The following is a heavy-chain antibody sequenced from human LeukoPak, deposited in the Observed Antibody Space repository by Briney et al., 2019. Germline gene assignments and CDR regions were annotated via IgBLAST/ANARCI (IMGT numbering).Heavy chain of an antibody. Sequence: GRSLRLSCAASGFTFSSYAMHWVRQAPGKGLEWVAVISYDGSNKYYADSVKGRFTISRDNSKNTLYLQMNSLRAEDTAVYYCAKGKGVATRTLFDWGQGTLVTVSS. CDR1: GFTFSSYA. CDR3: AKGKGVATRTLFD. D-gene: IGHD5-12*01. V-gene: IGHV3-30*04. J-gene: IGHJ4*02. CDR2: ISYDGSNK.